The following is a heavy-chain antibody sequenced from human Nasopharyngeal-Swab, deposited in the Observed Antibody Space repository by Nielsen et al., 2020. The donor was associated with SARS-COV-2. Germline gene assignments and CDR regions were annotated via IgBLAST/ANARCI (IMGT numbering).Heavy chain of an antibody. V-gene: IGHV3-7*01. J-gene: IGHJ4*02. D-gene: IGHD2-15*01. CDR2: IKQDGSEK. CDR3: ARVGWWFHYYFDY. Sequence: GESLKISCAASGFTFNSYGMIWVRQAPGKGLEWVANIKQDGSEKYYVDSVKGRFTISRDNAKNSLYLQMNSLRAEDTAVYYCARVGWWFHYYFDYWGQGTLATVSS. CDR1: GFTFNSYG.